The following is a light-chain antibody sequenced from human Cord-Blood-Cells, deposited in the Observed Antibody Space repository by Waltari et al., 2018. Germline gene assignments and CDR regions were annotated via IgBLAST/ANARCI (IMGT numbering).Light chain of an antibody. CDR3: CSYAGSSTWVV. J-gene: IGLJ2*01. V-gene: IGLV2-23*02. Sequence: QSALTQPASVSGSPGQSITISSTGTSSDVGSYNLVSWYQQHPGKAPKLMIYEVSKRPSGVSNRFSGSKSGNTASLTISGLQAEDEADYYCCSYAGSSTWVVFGGGTKLTVL. CDR1: SSDVGSYNL. CDR2: EVS.